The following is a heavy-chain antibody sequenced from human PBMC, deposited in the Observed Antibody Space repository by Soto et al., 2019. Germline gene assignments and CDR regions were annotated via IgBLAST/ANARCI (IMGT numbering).Heavy chain of an antibody. V-gene: IGHV3-23*01. CDR3: AKSGRNPYSSSWYYFDY. CDR2: ISGSGGST. CDR1: GFTFSSYA. D-gene: IGHD6-13*01. Sequence: GGSLRLSCAASGFTFSSYAMSWVRQAPGKGLEWVSAISGSGGSTDYADSVKGRFTISRDNSKNTLYLQMNSLRAEDTAVYYCAKSGRNPYSSSWYYFDYWGQGTLVTVSS. J-gene: IGHJ4*02.